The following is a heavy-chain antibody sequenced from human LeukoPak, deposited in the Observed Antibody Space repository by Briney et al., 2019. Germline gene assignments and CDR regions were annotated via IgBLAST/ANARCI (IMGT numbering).Heavy chain of an antibody. J-gene: IGHJ4*02. Sequence: GGSLRLSCAASGFTFSSYAMSWVRQAPGKGLEWVSGISGSGDSTYYADSVKGRFTISRDNSKNTLYLQMNSLRAEDTAVYYCARVGWYSSSHHLDDWGQGTLVTVSS. D-gene: IGHD6-13*01. CDR2: ISGSGDST. CDR3: ARVGWYSSSHHLDD. CDR1: GFTFSSYA. V-gene: IGHV3-23*01.